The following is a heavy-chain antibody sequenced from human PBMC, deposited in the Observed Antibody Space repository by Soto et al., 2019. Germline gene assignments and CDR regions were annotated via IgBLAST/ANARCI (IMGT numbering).Heavy chain of an antibody. CDR3: ARGPLVVLNYFES. CDR2: IFPLTDIP. J-gene: IGHJ4*02. Sequence: QVQLVQSGTEVKKPGSSVKVSCKASGGTFRNYPINWVRQAPGQGLEWMGSIFPLTDIPDYAQNFQARLTISEDKSTSTAYRELSSLTSDDTAMYFCARGPLVVLNYFESWGQGTLVTVSS. CDR1: GGTFRNYP. V-gene: IGHV1-69*02.